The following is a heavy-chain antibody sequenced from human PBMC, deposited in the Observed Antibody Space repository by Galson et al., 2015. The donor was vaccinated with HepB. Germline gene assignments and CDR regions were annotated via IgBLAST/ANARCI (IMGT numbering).Heavy chain of an antibody. J-gene: IGHJ4*02. V-gene: IGHV3-30-3*01. CDR2: ISYDGSNK. CDR1: GFTFSSYA. Sequence: SLRLSCAASGFTFSSYAMHWVRQAPGKGLEWVAVISYDGSNKYYADSVKGRFTISRDNSKNTLYLQMNSLRAEDTAVYYCARGLMTAIDYWGQGTLVTVSS. CDR3: ARGLMTAIDY. D-gene: IGHD2-21*02.